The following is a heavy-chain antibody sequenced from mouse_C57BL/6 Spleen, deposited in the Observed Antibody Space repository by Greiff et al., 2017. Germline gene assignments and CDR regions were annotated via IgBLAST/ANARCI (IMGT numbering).Heavy chain of an antibody. CDR3: TTYHGSSYPFAY. CDR1: GFNIKDYY. CDR2: IDPEDGDT. D-gene: IGHD1-1*01. J-gene: IGHJ3*01. V-gene: IGHV14-1*01. Sequence: EVKLVESGAELVRPGASVKLSCTASGFNIKDYYMHWVKQRPEQGLEWIGRIDPEDGDTEYAPKFQGKATMTADTSSNTAYLQLRSLTSEDTAVYYCTTYHGSSYPFAYWGQGTLVTVSA.